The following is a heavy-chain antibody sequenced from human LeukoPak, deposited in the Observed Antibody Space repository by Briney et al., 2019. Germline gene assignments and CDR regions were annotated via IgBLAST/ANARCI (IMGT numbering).Heavy chain of an antibody. Sequence: GGSLRLSCAASGFTVSSNYMSWVRQAPGKGLEWVSVIYSGGSTYYPDSVKGRFTISRDNSKNTLYLQMNSLRAEDTAVYYCAKDSASSGFDYWGQGTLVTVSS. D-gene: IGHD3-22*01. CDR1: GFTVSSNY. V-gene: IGHV3-53*05. CDR3: AKDSASSGFDY. CDR2: IYSGGST. J-gene: IGHJ4*02.